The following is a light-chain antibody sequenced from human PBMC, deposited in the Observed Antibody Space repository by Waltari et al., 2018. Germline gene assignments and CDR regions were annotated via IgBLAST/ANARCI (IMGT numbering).Light chain of an antibody. CDR1: RTVRSN. J-gene: IGKJ2*01. Sequence: EIMLTQSPGALSVSPGDRATLSCRASRTVRSNLVWFQQKPGQAPRLLIYGASTRATDIPARFSGSGSETEFTLTISSMQSEDFAVYYCQQYHTWPRTFGQGTKLDIK. CDR3: QQYHTWPRT. CDR2: GAS. V-gene: IGKV3-15*01.